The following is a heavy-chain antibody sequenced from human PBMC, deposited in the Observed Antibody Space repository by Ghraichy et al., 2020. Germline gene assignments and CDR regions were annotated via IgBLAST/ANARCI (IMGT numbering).Heavy chain of an antibody. V-gene: IGHV3-49*03. CDR1: GFSFGDYG. CDR2: IRRKAYGGTT. J-gene: IGHJ4*02. Sequence: GESLNISCIASGFSFGDYGLTWFRQAPGKGLEWVGFIRRKAYGGTTEYAASVKGRVTVSRDDSKSIAYLQMNSLKTEDPAVYYCTRFQFDQWLVPFDYWGQGTLVTVSS. CDR3: TRFQFDQWLVPFDY. D-gene: IGHD6-19*01.